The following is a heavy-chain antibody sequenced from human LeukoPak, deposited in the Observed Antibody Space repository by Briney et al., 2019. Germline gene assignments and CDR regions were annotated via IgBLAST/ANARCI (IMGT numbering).Heavy chain of an antibody. V-gene: IGHV1-8*03. J-gene: IGHJ4*02. CDR3: ARGYRGPPDY. CDR1: GYTFTRYD. D-gene: IGHD1-26*01. Sequence: ASVKLSCKASGYTFTRYDINWVRQATGHGLEWLGWMNPNSGNTGYAQKFQGRVTITRNNSISTAYMELSSLRSEDTAVYYCARGYRGPPDYWGQGTLATVSS. CDR2: MNPNSGNT.